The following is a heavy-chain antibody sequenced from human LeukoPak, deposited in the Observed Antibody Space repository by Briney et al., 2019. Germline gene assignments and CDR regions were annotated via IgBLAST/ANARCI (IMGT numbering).Heavy chain of an antibody. Sequence: GGSLRLSCAASGFTFSTFVMTWVRQAPGKGGEWVSAIRADGRSTDYADSVKGRFTISRDISKNTLYLQMNRLRAENTALYYCPRRVRGTPDHWGLGTLVTVSS. D-gene: IGHD1-1*01. CDR2: IRADGRST. V-gene: IGHV3-23*01. CDR3: PRRVRGTPDH. CDR1: GFTFSTFV. J-gene: IGHJ5*02.